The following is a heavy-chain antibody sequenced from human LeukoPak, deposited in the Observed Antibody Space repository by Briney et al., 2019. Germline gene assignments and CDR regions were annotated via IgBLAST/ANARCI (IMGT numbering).Heavy chain of an antibody. CDR1: GGSFSAYY. CDR3: ARGLGYFDWFPRWFDP. V-gene: IGHV4-34*01. Sequence: PSETLPLTCALYGGSFSAYYWSWIRQPPGKGLEWIGEINHSGSTNYNPSIKSRVTKSVDTSKNQFSLKLSSVTAADTAVYYCARGLGYFDWFPRWFDPWGQGTLVTVSS. D-gene: IGHD3-9*01. J-gene: IGHJ5*02. CDR2: INHSGST.